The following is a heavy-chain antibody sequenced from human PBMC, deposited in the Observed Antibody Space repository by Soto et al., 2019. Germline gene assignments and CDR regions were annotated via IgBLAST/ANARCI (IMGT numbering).Heavy chain of an antibody. D-gene: IGHD3-22*01. CDR1: GYTFTNYD. V-gene: IGHV1-8*01. CDR2: MNANSGKT. CDR3: ARGTLLLETWVLDV. Sequence: QVQLVQSGAEVKKPGASVKVSCKASGYTFTNYDINWVRQATGQGLEWMGWMNANSGKTGYARKFQGRVAMPRNTSISTAYMELSSLRSEDTAVYYCARGTLLLETWVLDVWGQGTTVTVSS. J-gene: IGHJ6*02.